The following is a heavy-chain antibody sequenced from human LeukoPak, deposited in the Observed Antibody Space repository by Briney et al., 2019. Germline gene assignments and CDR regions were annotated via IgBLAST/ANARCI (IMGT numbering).Heavy chain of an antibody. D-gene: IGHD6-19*01. Sequence: PSETLSLTCTVSGGSISSSSYYWGWIRQPPGKGLEWIGSIYYSGSTNYNPSLKSRVTISVDTSKNQFSLKLSSVTAADTAVYYCTREGEVRQWRDYAFDIWGQGTMVTVSS. CDR3: TREGEVRQWRDYAFDI. CDR1: GGSISSSSYY. J-gene: IGHJ3*02. V-gene: IGHV4-39*07. CDR2: IYYSGST.